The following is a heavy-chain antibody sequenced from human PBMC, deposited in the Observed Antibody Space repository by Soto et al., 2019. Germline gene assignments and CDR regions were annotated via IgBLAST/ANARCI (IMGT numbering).Heavy chain of an antibody. Sequence: SETLSLTCTVSGGSISSSSYYWGWIRQPPGKGLEWIGSIYYSGSTYYNPSLKSRVTISVDTSKNQFSLKLSSLTAADTAVYYCARLTRSIVGATIAFDIWGQGTMVTVSS. V-gene: IGHV4-39*01. CDR3: ARLTRSIVGATIAFDI. CDR2: IYYSGST. J-gene: IGHJ3*02. CDR1: GGSISSSSYY. D-gene: IGHD1-26*01.